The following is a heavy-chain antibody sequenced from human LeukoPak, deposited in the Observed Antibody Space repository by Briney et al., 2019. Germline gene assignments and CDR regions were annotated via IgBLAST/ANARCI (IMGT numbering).Heavy chain of an antibody. CDR1: GFTFSTYS. CDR3: ANGEVYFDY. Sequence: PGGSLRLSCVASGFTFSTYSMNWVRQAPGKGLEWVSFISTSSNYIYYADSVKGRFTISRDNAKNSLYLQMNSLRAEDTAVYYCANGEVYFDYWGQGTLVTVSS. J-gene: IGHJ4*02. CDR2: ISTSSNYI. V-gene: IGHV3-21*01. D-gene: IGHD4-17*01.